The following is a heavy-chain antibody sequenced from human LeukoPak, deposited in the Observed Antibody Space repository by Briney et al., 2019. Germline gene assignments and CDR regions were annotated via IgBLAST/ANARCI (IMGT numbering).Heavy chain of an antibody. CDR1: GYTFTSYY. CDR2: ISAYNGNT. D-gene: IGHD3-9*01. V-gene: IGHV1-18*04. Sequence: ASVKVSCKASGYTFTSYYMHWVRQAPGQGLEWMGWISAYNGNTNYAQSLQGRVTMTTDTSTSTAYMEVRTLRSDDTAVYYCARDGNPYYNILTGYEDYYYGMDVWGQGTTVTVSS. J-gene: IGHJ6*02. CDR3: ARDGNPYYNILTGYEDYYYGMDV.